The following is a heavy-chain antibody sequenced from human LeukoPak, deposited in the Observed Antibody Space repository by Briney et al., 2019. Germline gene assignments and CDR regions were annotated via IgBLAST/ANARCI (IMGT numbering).Heavy chain of an antibody. CDR3: AKDMGSRATNLDY. J-gene: IGHJ4*02. CDR2: VSSIGSSS. V-gene: IGHV3-23*01. CDR1: GFTFSNYA. D-gene: IGHD1-26*01. Sequence: GGSLRLSCTASGFTFSNYAITWVRQAPGKGLEWVSRVSSIGSSSYYADSVKGRFTISRDNSQNTLYLQMNSLRADDTAIYYCAKDMGSRATNLDYWGQGTLVTVSS.